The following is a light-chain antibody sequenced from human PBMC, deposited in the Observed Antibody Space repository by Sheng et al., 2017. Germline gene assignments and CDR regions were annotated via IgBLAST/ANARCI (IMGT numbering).Light chain of an antibody. CDR1: QSFSSTY. Sequence: EIVLTQSPGTVFLSPGESATLSCRASQSFSSTYLAWYQQKPGQAPRLLIYGASSRATGIPDRFSGGGSGTDFTLTISRLEPEDFAVYYCQQYGSSPTFGQGTKVEIK. J-gene: IGKJ1*01. V-gene: IGKV3-20*01. CDR3: QQYGSSPT. CDR2: GAS.